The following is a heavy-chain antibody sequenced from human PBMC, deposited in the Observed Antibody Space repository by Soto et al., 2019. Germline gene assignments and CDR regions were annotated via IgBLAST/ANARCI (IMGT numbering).Heavy chain of an antibody. CDR2: IYWDDDK. J-gene: IGHJ6*02. Sequence: QITLKESGPTLVKPTQTLTLTCTLSGFSISTSGVGVGWIRQPPGKALEWLALIYWDDDKRYSPSLKSRLTIPKDTSKNQVVLTMTNMDPVDTATYYCAHRLASYGPSHYYGMDVWGQGTTVIVSS. D-gene: IGHD3-16*01. V-gene: IGHV2-5*02. CDR1: GFSISTSGVG. CDR3: AHRLASYGPSHYYGMDV.